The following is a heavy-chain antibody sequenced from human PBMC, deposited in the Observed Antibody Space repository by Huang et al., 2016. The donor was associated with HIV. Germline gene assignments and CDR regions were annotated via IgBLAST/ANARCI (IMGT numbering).Heavy chain of an antibody. CDR3: ARGQLGSYGDYDVLY. D-gene: IGHD4-17*01. Sequence: QVQLVQSGAEVKTPGSSVKVSCKASGGTFSKYAISWVRQAPGQGLEWRGGISAMFGTPNYARKFQGRVTITADDSTSTTYVEVSSLRSEDTALYYCARGQLGSYGDYDVLYWGQGTLVTVSS. CDR1: GGTFSKYA. J-gene: IGHJ4*02. V-gene: IGHV1-69*13. CDR2: ISAMFGTP.